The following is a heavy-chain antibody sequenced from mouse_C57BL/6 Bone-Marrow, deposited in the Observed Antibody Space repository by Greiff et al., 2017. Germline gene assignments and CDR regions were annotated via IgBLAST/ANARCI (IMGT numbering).Heavy chain of an antibody. V-gene: IGHV1-61*01. D-gene: IGHD1-1*01. J-gene: IGHJ4*01. CDR1: GYTFTSYW. CDR2: IYPSDSET. CDR3: ARGTTVVARYAMDY. Sequence: QVQLQQPGAELVRPGSSVKLSCKASGYTFTSYWMDWVKQRPGQGLEWIGNIYPSDSETHYNQKFKDKATLTVDKSSSTAYMQLSSLTSEDSAVXYGARGTTVVARYAMDYWGQGTSVTVSS.